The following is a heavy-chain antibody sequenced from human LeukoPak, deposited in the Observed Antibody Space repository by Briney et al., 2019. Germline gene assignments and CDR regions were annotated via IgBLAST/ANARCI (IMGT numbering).Heavy chain of an antibody. V-gene: IGHV5-10-1*01. D-gene: IGHD3-10*01. J-gene: IGHJ2*01. CDR2: IDPSDSQT. CDR1: GYSFTNYW. Sequence: GEPLNISCLGSGYSFTNYWISWVRQMPGKGLEWMGRIDPSDSQTYYSPSFQGHVTISADESINTAYVQWSSLRASDTAVYYCARESRGWYFDLWGRGTLVTVSS. CDR3: ARESRGWYFDL.